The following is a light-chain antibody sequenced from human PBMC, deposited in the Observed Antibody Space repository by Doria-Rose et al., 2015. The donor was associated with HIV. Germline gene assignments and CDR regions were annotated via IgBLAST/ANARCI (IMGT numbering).Light chain of an antibody. Sequence: RNSLAWYQQKPGKAPKLLVSAASTLESGVPSRFSGSGSGTDYTLTVSSLQPEDFATYYCQQYYSTPQTFGQGTKLEIK. J-gene: IGKJ2*01. CDR1: RNS. V-gene: IGKV1-NL1*01. CDR3: QQYYSTPQT. CDR2: AAS.